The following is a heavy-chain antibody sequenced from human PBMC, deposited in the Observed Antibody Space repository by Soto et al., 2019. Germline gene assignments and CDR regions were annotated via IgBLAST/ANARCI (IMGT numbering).Heavy chain of an antibody. J-gene: IGHJ4*02. CDR1: GGTVSSYA. CDR2: IIPIFGTT. Sequence: QVPLVQSGAEVKKPGSSVKVSCTASGGTVSSYAIIWVRQAPGQGLEWMGGIIPIFGTTNYAQKFKGRVTITADESTSQAYRELSSLRSDDTAGYYCARATPPYDAILTGYLDYWGQRTLVTVS. V-gene: IGHV1-69*01. D-gene: IGHD3-9*01. CDR3: ARATPPYDAILTGYLDY.